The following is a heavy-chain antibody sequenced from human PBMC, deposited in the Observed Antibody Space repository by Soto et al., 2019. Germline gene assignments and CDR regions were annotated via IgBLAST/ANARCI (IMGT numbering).Heavy chain of an antibody. V-gene: IGHV1-8*01. CDR3: ARGPLVMVRVPDY. Sequence: GAPVKVSCKASGYTLTRYGNKWVRQATGQGLEWMGWMNPNSGNTGYAQKFQGRVTMTRNTSISTAYMELSSLRSEDTAVYYCARGPLVMVRVPDYWGQGTLVTVSS. D-gene: IGHD3-10*01. CDR1: GYTLTRYG. J-gene: IGHJ4*02. CDR2: MNPNSGNT.